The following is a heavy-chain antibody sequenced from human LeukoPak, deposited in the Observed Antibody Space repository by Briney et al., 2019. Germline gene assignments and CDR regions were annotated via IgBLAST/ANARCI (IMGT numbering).Heavy chain of an antibody. D-gene: IGHD2-15*01. CDR3: ARELSSSYCSGGSCYSGLGY. CDR2: MNPNSGNT. CDR1: GYTFTSYD. J-gene: IGHJ4*02. Sequence: VASVKVSCKASGYTFTSYDINWVRQATGQGLEWMGWMNPNSGNTGYAQKFQGRVTMTRNTSISTAYMELSSLRSEDTAVYYCARELSSSYCSGGSCYSGLGYWGQGTLVTVSS. V-gene: IGHV1-8*01.